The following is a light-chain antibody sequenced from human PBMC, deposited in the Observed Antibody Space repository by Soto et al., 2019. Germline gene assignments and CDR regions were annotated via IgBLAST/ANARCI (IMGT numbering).Light chain of an antibody. CDR2: TAS. J-gene: IGKJ2*01. Sequence: DLQIPQSPSSLSASVGDTVPIPSRASQGIRCVLGWFQEKPGKPPKLLIYTASSLQSGVPSSFRGSGSATEFRLTISTVQPEDFATYYCLQHNTYPYTFGQGTKLEIK. V-gene: IGKV1-17*01. CDR1: QGIRCV. CDR3: LQHNTYPYT.